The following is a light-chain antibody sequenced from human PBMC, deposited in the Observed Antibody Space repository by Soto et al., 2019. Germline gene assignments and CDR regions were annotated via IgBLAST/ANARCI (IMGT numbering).Light chain of an antibody. CDR1: SSDVGSYNL. CDR3: CSYAGSSTYV. J-gene: IGLJ1*01. CDR2: GGS. V-gene: IGLV2-23*01. Sequence: QSALTQPASVSGSPGQSITISCTGTSSDVGSYNLVSWYQQRPGKAPKLMISGGSKRPSGVSIRFSGSKSGNAASLTISGLQAEDEADYYCCSYAGSSTYVFGTGTKLTV.